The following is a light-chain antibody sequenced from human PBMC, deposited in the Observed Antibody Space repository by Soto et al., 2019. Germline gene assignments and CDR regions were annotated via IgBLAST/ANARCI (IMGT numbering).Light chain of an antibody. CDR1: QSVCTF. V-gene: IGKV3-11*01. CDR2: DAS. Sequence: EIVLIQSPAALSFSPGERATLSCRASQSVCTFLAWYQQKPGHAPRLLLYDASNGTTAIPDWFSGRGSGTDFTLTITSLEPEDSAVYFCQQRSNWPPWTFGKGTKVDIK. J-gene: IGKJ1*01. CDR3: QQRSNWPPWT.